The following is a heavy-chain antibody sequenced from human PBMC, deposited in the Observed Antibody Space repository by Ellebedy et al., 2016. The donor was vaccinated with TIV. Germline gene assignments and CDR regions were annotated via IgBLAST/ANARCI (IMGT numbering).Heavy chain of an antibody. CDR3: ARVRSKIFQEVDTSMALDY. Sequence: GESLKISCTVSGFSFRSYGMHWVRQAPGKGLEWVSYISSSSSTIYYADSVKGRFTISRDNAKNSLYLQMNSLRAEDTAVYYCARVRSKIFQEVDTSMALDYWGQGTLVTVSS. J-gene: IGHJ4*02. D-gene: IGHD5-18*01. CDR2: ISSSSSTI. CDR1: GFSFRSYG. V-gene: IGHV3-48*01.